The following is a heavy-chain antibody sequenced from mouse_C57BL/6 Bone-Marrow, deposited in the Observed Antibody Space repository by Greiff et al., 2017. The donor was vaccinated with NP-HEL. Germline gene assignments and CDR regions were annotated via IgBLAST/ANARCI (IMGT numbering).Heavy chain of an antibody. CDR2: ISSGGSYT. CDR1: GFTFSSYG. D-gene: IGHD4-1*01. Sequence: EVKVVESGGDLVKPGGSLKLSCAASGFTFSSYGMSWVRQTPDKRLEWVATISSGGSYTYYPDSVKGRFTISRDNAKNTLYLQMSSLKSEDTAMYYCARRGTGWFAYWGQGTLVTVSA. CDR3: ARRGTGWFAY. J-gene: IGHJ3*01. V-gene: IGHV5-6*02.